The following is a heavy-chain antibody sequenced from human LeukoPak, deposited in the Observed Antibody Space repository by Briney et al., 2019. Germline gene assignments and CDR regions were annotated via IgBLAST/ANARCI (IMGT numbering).Heavy chain of an antibody. CDR2: INPNSGGT. J-gene: IGHJ4*02. V-gene: IGHV1-2*02. CDR3: ARTWIQVWCPDFDY. Sequence: ASVKVSCKASGYTFTDYYMHWVRQAPGQGLEWMGWINPNSGGTNYAQKFQGEVTMTRDTSISTAYMELSGLSSDDTAVYYCARTWIQVWCPDFDYWGQGALATVSS. D-gene: IGHD5-18*01. CDR1: GYTFTDYY.